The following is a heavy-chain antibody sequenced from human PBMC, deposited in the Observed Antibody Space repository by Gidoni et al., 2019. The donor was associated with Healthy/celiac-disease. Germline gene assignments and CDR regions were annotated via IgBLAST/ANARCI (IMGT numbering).Heavy chain of an antibody. CDR2: ISAYNGNT. D-gene: IGHD3-9*01. Sequence: ISAYNGNTNYAQKLQGRVTMTTDTSTSTAYMELRSLRSDDTAVYYCARDPSGLRYCDWLPLGYYGMDVWGQGTTVTVSS. CDR3: ARDPSGLRYCDWLPLGYYGMDV. J-gene: IGHJ6*02. V-gene: IGHV1-18*01.